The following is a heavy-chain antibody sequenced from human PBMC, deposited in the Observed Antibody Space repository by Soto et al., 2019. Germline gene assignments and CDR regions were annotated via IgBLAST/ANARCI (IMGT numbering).Heavy chain of an antibody. Sequence: QVQLVESGGGLVKPGGSLRLSCAASGFTFSDYYMSWIRQAPGKGLEWVSYISSSSSYTNYADSVKGRFTISRDNAKNSRYLQMNSLRAEDTAVYYCARVLGTGTPVYWGQGTLVTVSS. J-gene: IGHJ4*02. CDR1: GFTFSDYY. CDR2: ISSSSSYT. CDR3: ARVLGTGTPVY. V-gene: IGHV3-11*05. D-gene: IGHD1-1*01.